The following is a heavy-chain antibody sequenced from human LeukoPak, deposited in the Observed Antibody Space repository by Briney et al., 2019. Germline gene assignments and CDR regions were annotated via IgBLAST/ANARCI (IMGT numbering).Heavy chain of an antibody. CDR3: ARGPYYYDSSGTRYYFDY. V-gene: IGHV3-74*01. CDR1: GFTFRSYS. Sequence: PGGAPRLSCAAPGFTFRSYSMNWGRQAPGEGLVWVSRFNTDGSSTSYADSVKGRFTISRDNAKNTLYLQMNSLRAEDTAVYYCARGPYYYDSSGTRYYFDYWGQGTLVIVSS. J-gene: IGHJ4*02. CDR2: FNTDGSST. D-gene: IGHD3-22*01.